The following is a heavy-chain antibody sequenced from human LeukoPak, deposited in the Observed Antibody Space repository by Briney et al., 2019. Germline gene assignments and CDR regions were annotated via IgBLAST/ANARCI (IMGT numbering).Heavy chain of an antibody. CDR3: ATAGGSWYWLPFDY. J-gene: IGHJ4*02. V-gene: IGHV3-23*01. Sequence: PGGSLRLSCAASGFTFSSYAMSWVRQAPGKGLEWVSAIRGSGGSTYYADSVKGRFTISRDNSKNALYLQMNSLRAEDPAVYYCATAGGSWYWLPFDYWGQGTLVTVSS. CDR1: GFTFSSYA. D-gene: IGHD6-13*01. CDR2: IRGSGGST.